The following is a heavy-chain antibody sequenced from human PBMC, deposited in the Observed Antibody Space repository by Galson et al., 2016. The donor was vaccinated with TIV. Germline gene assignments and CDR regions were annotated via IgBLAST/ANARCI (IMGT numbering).Heavy chain of an antibody. CDR3: AIDRYYYARGYYYYYYGMDV. J-gene: IGHJ6*02. Sequence: SLRLSCAASGFIVDDNYMTWIRQAPGKGLEWVSVIYGDGRTYYTDSVRGRCTISRDSSKNTLYLQMNSLRAEDTAVYYCAIDRYYYARGYYYYYYGMDVWGQGTTVTVSS. D-gene: IGHD3-22*01. V-gene: IGHV3-53*01. CDR2: IYGDGRT. CDR1: GFIVDDNY.